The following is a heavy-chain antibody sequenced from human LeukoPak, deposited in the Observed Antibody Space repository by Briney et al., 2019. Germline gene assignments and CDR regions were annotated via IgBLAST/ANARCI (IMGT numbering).Heavy chain of an antibody. CDR3: APDHGGY. CDR2: IWYDGSNT. CDR1: GFTFSSYG. Sequence: GGSLRLSCAASGFTFSSYGMHWVRQAPGKGLEWVAIIWYDGSNTYYGDSVKGRFTISRDNSKNTLYLQMNSLRVEDTALYYYAPDHGGYWGQGTLVTVSS. V-gene: IGHV3-33*01. J-gene: IGHJ4*02. D-gene: IGHD3-16*01.